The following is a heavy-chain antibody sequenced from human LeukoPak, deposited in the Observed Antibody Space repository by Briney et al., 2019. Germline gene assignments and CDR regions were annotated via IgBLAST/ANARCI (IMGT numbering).Heavy chain of an antibody. V-gene: IGHV4-34*01. D-gene: IGHD6-13*01. J-gene: IGHJ4*02. CDR3: ARGHSSSLVDY. CDR2: INHSGST. CDR1: GGSFSGYY. Sequence: NPSETLSLTCAVYGGSFSGYYWSWIRQPPGKGLEWIGEINHSGSTNYNPSLKSRVTISVDTSKNQFSLKLSSVTAADTAVYYCARGHSSSLVDYWGQGTLVTVSS.